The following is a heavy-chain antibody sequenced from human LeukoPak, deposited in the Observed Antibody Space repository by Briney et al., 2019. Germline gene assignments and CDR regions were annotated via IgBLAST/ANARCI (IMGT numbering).Heavy chain of an antibody. Sequence: GGSLRPSCAASGFTFSSYTMNWVRQAPGKGLEWVSTISDGSRDTHYADSVKGRFTISRDDSRKTVYLQMSSLRPEDKAVYYCAKGAIAAAGKGYFDYWGQGTLVTVSS. J-gene: IGHJ4*02. D-gene: IGHD6-13*01. CDR2: ISDGSRDT. CDR3: AKGAIAAAGKGYFDY. V-gene: IGHV3-23*01. CDR1: GFTFSSYT.